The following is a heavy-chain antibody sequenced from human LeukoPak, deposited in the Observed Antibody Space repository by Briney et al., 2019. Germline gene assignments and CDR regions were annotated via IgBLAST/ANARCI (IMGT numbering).Heavy chain of an antibody. D-gene: IGHD5-12*01. CDR1: GGSTSSYY. CDR2: IYYSGST. CDR3: ARINGYNWDY. Sequence: SETLSLTCTVSGGSTSSYYWSWIRQPPGKGLEWIGYIYYSGSTNYNPSLKSRVTISVDTSKNQFSLKLSSVTAADTAVYYCARINGYNWDYWGQGTLVTVSS. V-gene: IGHV4-59*08. J-gene: IGHJ4*02.